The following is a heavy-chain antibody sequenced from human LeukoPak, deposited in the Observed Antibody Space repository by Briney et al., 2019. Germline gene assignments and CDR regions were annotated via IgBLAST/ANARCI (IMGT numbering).Heavy chain of an antibody. CDR2: ISSSGSTI. CDR3: ARERDANYYDSSGYYSIRDY. V-gene: IGHV3-11*04. J-gene: IGHJ4*02. Sequence: KHGGSLRLSCAASGFTFSDYYMSWIRQAPGKGLEWVSYISSSGSTIYYADSVKGRFTISRDNAKNSLYLQMNSLRAEDTAVYYCARERDANYYDSSGYYSIRDYWGQGTLVTVSS. CDR1: GFTFSDYY. D-gene: IGHD3-22*01.